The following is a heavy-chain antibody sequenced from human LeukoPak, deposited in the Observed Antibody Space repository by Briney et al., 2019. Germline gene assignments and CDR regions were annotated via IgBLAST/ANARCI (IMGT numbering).Heavy chain of an antibody. J-gene: IGHJ2*01. CDR1: GGTFSSYA. CDR3: ASGTTVTPYFDL. D-gene: IGHD4-17*01. CDR2: IIPILGIA. V-gene: IGHV1-69*04. Sequence: SVKVSCKASGGTFSSYAISWVRQAPGQGLEWMGRIIPILGIANYAQKFQGRVTITADKSTSTAYMELSSLRSEDTAVYYCASGTTVTPYFDLWGRGTLVTVSS.